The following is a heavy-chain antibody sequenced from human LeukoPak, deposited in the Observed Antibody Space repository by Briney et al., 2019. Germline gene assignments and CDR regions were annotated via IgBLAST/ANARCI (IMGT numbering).Heavy chain of an antibody. CDR2: ISAYHGNT. D-gene: IGHD3-22*01. V-gene: IGHV1-18*01. Sequence: GASVKVSCKASGYTFTSYGISWVRQAPGQGLEWMGWISAYHGNTYYAQKLQGRVTLTTDTSTNTAYMELRSLGSDDTAVYYCARDLYYYDSSGYHDVFDIWGQGTMVTVSS. CDR3: ARDLYYYDSSGYHDVFDI. CDR1: GYTFTSYG. J-gene: IGHJ3*02.